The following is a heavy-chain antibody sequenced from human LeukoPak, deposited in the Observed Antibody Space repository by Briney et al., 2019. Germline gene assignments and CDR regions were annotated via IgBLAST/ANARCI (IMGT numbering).Heavy chain of an antibody. D-gene: IGHD2-2*01. J-gene: IGHJ4*02. CDR3: ARVYCSSSNCYDYYFDY. CDR2: IYYSGST. Sequence: SETLSLTCTVSGGSISSGGYYWSWIRQHPGKGLEWIGYIYYSGSTYYNPSLKSRVTISVDTSKNQFSLKLSSVTAADTAVYYCARVYCSSSNCYDYYFDYWGQGTLVTVSS. CDR1: GGSISSGGYY. V-gene: IGHV4-31*03.